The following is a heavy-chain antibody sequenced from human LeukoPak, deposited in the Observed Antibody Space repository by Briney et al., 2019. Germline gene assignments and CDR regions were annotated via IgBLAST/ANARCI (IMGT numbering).Heavy chain of an antibody. CDR1: GFTFSGYW. CDR2: IKQDGSEK. J-gene: IGHJ3*02. V-gene: IGHV3-7*01. D-gene: IGHD2-2*01. Sequence: GGSLRLYCAASGFTFSGYWMNWDRQAPGKGLEWVANIKQDGSEKKYVDSVKGRFIISRDNAKNSLSLQMNSLRAEDTAVYYCARDPGLVKAMDAFDIWGLGTMVTVSS. CDR3: ARDPGLVKAMDAFDI.